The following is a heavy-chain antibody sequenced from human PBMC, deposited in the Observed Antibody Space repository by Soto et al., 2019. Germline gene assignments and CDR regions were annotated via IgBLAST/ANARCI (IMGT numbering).Heavy chain of an antibody. CDR3: AGPAAAVNY. CDR2: ISSSGYTI. J-gene: IGHJ4*02. Sequence: GGSLRLSCAASGFTLSNNEMNWVRQAPGKGLERVSYISSSGYTIHYADSVKGRFTISRDNAKNSLYLQMSSLRAEDTAVYYCAGPAAAVNYWGRGTLVTVSS. D-gene: IGHD3-10*01. V-gene: IGHV3-48*03. CDR1: GFTLSNNE.